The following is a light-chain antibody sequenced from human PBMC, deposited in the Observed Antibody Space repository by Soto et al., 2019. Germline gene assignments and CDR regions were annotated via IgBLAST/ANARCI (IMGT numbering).Light chain of an antibody. CDR3: QQLNSYPLT. J-gene: IGKJ4*01. V-gene: IGKV1-9*01. CDR1: QGISSY. CDR2: AAS. Sequence: DIRLSQSPSFLSASVEDRVTITCRASQGISSYLAWYLQKPWKAPKLLIYAASTLQSGVPSRFSGSGSGTEFTLTISSLQPEDFATYSCQQLNSYPLTFGGGTKVDIK.